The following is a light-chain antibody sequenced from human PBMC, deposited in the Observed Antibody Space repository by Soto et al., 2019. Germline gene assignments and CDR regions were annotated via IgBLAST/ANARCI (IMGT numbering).Light chain of an antibody. J-gene: IGKJ1*01. CDR3: LQHSTYPLT. CDR1: QGIRND. Sequence: DIQMTQFPSSLSASVGDRVTITCRASQGIRNDLGWYQQKPGKAPKRLIYAASSLQSGVPSRFSGSGSGTDFTLAISSLQLEDSATFYCLQHSTYPLTFGQGTKVEIK. V-gene: IGKV1-17*01. CDR2: AAS.